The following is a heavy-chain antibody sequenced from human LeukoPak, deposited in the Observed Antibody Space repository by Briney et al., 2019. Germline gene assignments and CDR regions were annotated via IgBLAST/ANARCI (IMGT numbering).Heavy chain of an antibody. J-gene: IGHJ4*02. V-gene: IGHV1-8*02. Sequence: GSSVKVSCKASGGTFSSYAINWVRQATGQGLEWMGWMSPNSGNTGYAQKFQGRVTMTRNTSISTAYMELCSLRSEDTAVYYCARGRGYSYLGLYYYDSSGYYGDYWGQGTLVTVSS. CDR2: MSPNSGNT. CDR1: GGTFSSYA. CDR3: ARGRGYSYLGLYYYDSSGYYGDY. D-gene: IGHD3-22*01.